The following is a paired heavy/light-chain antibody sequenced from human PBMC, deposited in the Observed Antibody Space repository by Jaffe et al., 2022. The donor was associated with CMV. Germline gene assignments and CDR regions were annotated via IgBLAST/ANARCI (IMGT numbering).Light chain of an antibody. CDR1: SSDVGAYNF. Sequence: QSALTQPASVSGSPGQSITISCTGTSSDVGAYNFVTWYQQHPGKAPKLMIYDVYTRPSGVSHRFSGSKSGNTASLTISGLQPEDEADYYCCSYRSDSTPYVFGTGTKVTVL. V-gene: IGLV2-14*03. J-gene: IGLJ1*01. CDR3: CSYRSDSTPYV. CDR2: DVY.
Heavy chain of an antibody. D-gene: IGHD2-21*01. Sequence: EVQLEESGGGLVKPGESLRLSCAASGFSFSNAWMNWVRQAPGKGLEWVGRIKSRTAGGTADYATPVKGRFTVSRDDSKNTLYLQMNSLETADTAVYFCATYWGLGSREYDYWGQGTLVTVSS. V-gene: IGHV3-15*01. CDR3: ATYWGLGSREYDY. J-gene: IGHJ4*02. CDR2: IKSRTAGGTA. CDR1: GFSFSNAW.